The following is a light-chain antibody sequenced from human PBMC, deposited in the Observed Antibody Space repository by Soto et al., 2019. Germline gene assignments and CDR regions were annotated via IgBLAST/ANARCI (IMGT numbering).Light chain of an antibody. CDR2: GAS. V-gene: IGKV1-39*01. J-gene: IGKJ5*01. Sequence: DIQMTQSPSSLSASVGDRVTISCRASQSISTYLNWYHQKPGKAPDLLIYGASSLQSGVTSRFTGSGSGTDFTLTITDLQPEDFATYYCQQNYSIPITVGLGTRLEIK. CDR1: QSISTY. CDR3: QQNYSIPIT.